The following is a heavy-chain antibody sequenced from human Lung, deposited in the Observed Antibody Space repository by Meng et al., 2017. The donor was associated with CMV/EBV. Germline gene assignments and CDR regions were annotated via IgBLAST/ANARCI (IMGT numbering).Heavy chain of an antibody. D-gene: IGHD3-3*01. J-gene: IGHJ6*02. CDR2: IWYDGSNK. Sequence: SXKISXAASGFTFSSYGMHWVRQAPGKGLEWVAVIWYDGSNKYYADSVKGRFTISRDNSKNTLYLQMNSLRAEDTAVYYCSKDHLIAIYWGGMDVWGQGXTVTVSS. V-gene: IGHV3-33*06. CDR3: SKDHLIAIYWGGMDV. CDR1: GFTFSSYG.